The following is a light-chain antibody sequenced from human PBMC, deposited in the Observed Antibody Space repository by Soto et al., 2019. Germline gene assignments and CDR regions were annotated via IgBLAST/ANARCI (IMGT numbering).Light chain of an antibody. V-gene: IGKV2-28*01. Sequence: DIVMTQSPLSLRVTPGEPASISCRSSQSLLDSNGYNYLDWYLQKSGQSPQLLIYLGSNRASGVPDRFSGSGSGTYFTLKISRVEAEDVGVYYCMQALQSPPTFGQGTKVEIK. CDR2: LGS. CDR1: QSLLDSNGYNY. J-gene: IGKJ1*01. CDR3: MQALQSPPT.